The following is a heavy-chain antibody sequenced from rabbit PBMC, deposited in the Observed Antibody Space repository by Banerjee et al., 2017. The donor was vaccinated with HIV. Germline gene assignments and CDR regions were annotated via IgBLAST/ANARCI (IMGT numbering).Heavy chain of an antibody. CDR3: VRGPSYDDYGDSYSDYFNL. D-gene: IGHD2-1*01. V-gene: IGHV1S47*01. CDR2: IDPIFGIT. Sequence: QQQLEESGGGLVQPGGSLKLSCKASGFDFSSYGVSWVRQAPGKGLEWIGYIDPIFGITYFANWVNGRFTISSHNAQNTLYLQLNSLTAADTATYFCVRGPSYDDYGDSYSDYFNLWGQGTLVTVS. CDR1: GFDFSSYG. J-gene: IGHJ4*01.